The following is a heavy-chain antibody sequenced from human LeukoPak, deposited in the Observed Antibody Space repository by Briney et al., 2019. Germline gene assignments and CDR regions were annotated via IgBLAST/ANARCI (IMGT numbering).Heavy chain of an antibody. Sequence: GGSLRLSCAASGFTFDDYAMHWVRQAPGQGLEWVGSISWNSENIAYVGSVKGRFSISRDNAKNSLYLQMNSLRAEDTAVYYCAELGITMIGGVWGKGTTVTISS. J-gene: IGHJ6*04. D-gene: IGHD3-10*02. V-gene: IGHV3-9*01. CDR3: AELGITMIGGV. CDR1: GFTFDDYA. CDR2: ISWNSENI.